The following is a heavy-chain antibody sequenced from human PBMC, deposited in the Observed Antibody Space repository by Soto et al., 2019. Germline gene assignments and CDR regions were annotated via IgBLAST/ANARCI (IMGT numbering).Heavy chain of an antibody. D-gene: IGHD2-15*01. CDR3: ARDLWWYLH. Sequence: EVQLLESGGGLVQPGGALRLSCAASGFTFSSHAMSWVRQAPGKGLEWISSISAGSEGAYYADSVRGRFTISRDNSNNTLFLQMNSLRAVDTAVYYCARDLWWYLHWGQGTLVTVSS. J-gene: IGHJ4*02. CDR2: ISAGSEGA. CDR1: GFTFSSHA. V-gene: IGHV3-23*01.